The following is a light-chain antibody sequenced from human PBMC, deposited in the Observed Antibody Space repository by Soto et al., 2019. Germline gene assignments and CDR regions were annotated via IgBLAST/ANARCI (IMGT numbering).Light chain of an antibody. CDR3: QQYGNSPYT. Sequence: EIVLTQSPGTLSLSPGERASVSCRASQSVYTSYLAWFQKKPGQAPRLLIYGASNRATGIPDRFSGSGSGTDFTLTITRLEPEDFAVYFCQQYGNSPYTFGQGTKLEI. V-gene: IGKV3-20*01. CDR2: GAS. CDR1: QSVYTSY. J-gene: IGKJ2*01.